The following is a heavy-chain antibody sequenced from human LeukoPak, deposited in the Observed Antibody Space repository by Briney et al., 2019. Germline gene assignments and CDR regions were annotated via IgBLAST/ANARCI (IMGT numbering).Heavy chain of an antibody. J-gene: IGHJ4*02. CDR2: IRFDGSNE. Sequence: PGGSLRLSCAASGFTSSVYAIHWVRQAPGKGLEWVAFIRFDGSNEKYADSVKGRFTISRDKSKNTLYLQMNSLRAEDTAVYYCAREVEEYFDYWGQGTLVTVSS. CDR3: AREVEEYFDY. CDR1: GFTSSVYA. D-gene: IGHD2/OR15-2a*01. V-gene: IGHV3-30*02.